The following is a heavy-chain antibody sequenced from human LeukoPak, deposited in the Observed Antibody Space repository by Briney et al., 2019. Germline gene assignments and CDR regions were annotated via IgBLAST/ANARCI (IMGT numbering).Heavy chain of an antibody. J-gene: IGHJ4*02. D-gene: IGHD6-19*01. CDR2: IYYSGST. CDR1: GGSISSSSYY. CDR3: ARGTVAGIIFDY. V-gene: IGHV4-39*07. Sequence: SETLSLTRTVSGGSISSSSYYWGWIRQPPGKGLEWIGSIYYSGSTYYNPSLKSRVTISVDTSKNQFSLKLSSVTAADTAVYYCARGTVAGIIFDYWGQGTLVTVSS.